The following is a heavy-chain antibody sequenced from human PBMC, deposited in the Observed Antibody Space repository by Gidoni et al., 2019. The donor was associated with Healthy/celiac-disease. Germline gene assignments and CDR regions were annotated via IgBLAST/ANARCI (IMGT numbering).Heavy chain of an antibody. D-gene: IGHD3-10*01. CDR2: IYHSGST. CDR1: GGSTSSSNW. V-gene: IGHV4-4*02. J-gene: IGHJ4*02. Sequence: QVQLQESGPGLVKPWGTPSRTGAVSGGSTSSSNWWRWVRQPPGKGLEWIGEIYHSGSTNYNPSLKSRVTISVDKSKNQFSLKLSSVTAADTAVYYCASLGFGDLPAYWGQGTLVTVSS. CDR3: ASLGFGDLPAY.